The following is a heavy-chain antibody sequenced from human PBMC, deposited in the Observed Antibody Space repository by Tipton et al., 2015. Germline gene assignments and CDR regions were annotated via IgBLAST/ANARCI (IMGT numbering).Heavy chain of an antibody. Sequence: SLRLSCDVSEVIFTGHWMSWVRQAPGKGLEWVGQIRPDGSEKWYLDSMEGRFTISRDNAKKSLYLQMNRLRAQDTAIYYCVRDINGGYYDLWGQGTTVTVSP. D-gene: IGHD3-10*01. V-gene: IGHV3-7*01. CDR3: VRDINGGYYDL. J-gene: IGHJ3*01. CDR2: IRPDGSEK. CDR1: EVIFTGHW.